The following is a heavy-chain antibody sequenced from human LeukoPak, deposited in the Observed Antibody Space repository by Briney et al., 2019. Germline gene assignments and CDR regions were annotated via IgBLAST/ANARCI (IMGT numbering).Heavy chain of an antibody. V-gene: IGHV4-59*01. J-gene: IGHJ6*02. Sequence: PSETLSLTCTVSGGSIGSYYWSWIRQPPGKGLEWIGYIYYSGSTNYNPSLKSRVTISVDTSKNQFSLKLSSVTAADTAVYYCARAPGNYYYYYGMDVWGQGTTVTVSS. CDR3: ARAPGNYYYYYGMDV. CDR2: IYYSGST. CDR1: GGSIGSYY.